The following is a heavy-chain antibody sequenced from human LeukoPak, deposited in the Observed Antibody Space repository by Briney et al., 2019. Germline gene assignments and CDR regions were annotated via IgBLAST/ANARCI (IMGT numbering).Heavy chain of an antibody. D-gene: IGHD3-22*01. V-gene: IGHV4-4*07. CDR1: GGSISNYY. Sequence: SETLSLTCTVSGGSISNYYWSWIRHPAGKGLEWIGRVSTSGATNYDPSLKSRVTMSTDTSKNQFSLSLRSMTAADTAVYYCASLFFDTSGYVDQWGQGTLVTVSS. CDR2: VSTSGAT. CDR3: ASLFFDTSGYVDQ. J-gene: IGHJ5*02.